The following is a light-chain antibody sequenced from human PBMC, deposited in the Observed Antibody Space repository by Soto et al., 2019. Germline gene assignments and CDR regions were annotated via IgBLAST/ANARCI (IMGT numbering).Light chain of an antibody. V-gene: IGKV1-8*01. CDR1: QGISSY. Sequence: AIRMTQSPSSFSASTGDRVTITCRASQGISSYLAWYQQQPGKAPKLLIYVASNLQSGVPSRFSGSESGTDFTLTISSLQPEDFATYFCQQSKSFPLTFGGGTKVDIK. CDR3: QQSKSFPLT. CDR2: VAS. J-gene: IGKJ4*01.